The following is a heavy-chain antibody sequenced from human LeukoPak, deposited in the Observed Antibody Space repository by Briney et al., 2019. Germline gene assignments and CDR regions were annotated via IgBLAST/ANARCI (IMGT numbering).Heavy chain of an antibody. D-gene: IGHD2-2*01. Sequence: SETLSLTCTVSGVSINLHYWSWIRQPAGKGLEWIGRIFSSGSTNYNPSLKSRVTMSVDTSKNQFSLKLSSVIAADTAVYYCARAGRTSFDAFDIWGQGTRVTISS. CDR3: ARAGRTSFDAFDI. CDR2: IFSSGST. CDR1: GVSINLHY. J-gene: IGHJ3*02. V-gene: IGHV4-4*07.